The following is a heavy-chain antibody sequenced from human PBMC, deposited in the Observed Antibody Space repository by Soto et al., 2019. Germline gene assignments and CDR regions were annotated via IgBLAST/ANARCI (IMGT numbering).Heavy chain of an antibody. CDR3: SAQSWTIYGMDV. V-gene: IGHV3-73*01. CDR1: GFTFSGST. J-gene: IGHJ6*02. Sequence: GGSLRLSCAASGFTFSGSTLHWVRQASGTGLEWVGRIRSKANSYATAHAASVKGRFTISRDDSKNTAYLQMNSLKTEDTAVYYCSAQSWTIYGMDVWGRGTTVTVSS. CDR2: IRSKANSYAT. D-gene: IGHD2-2*02.